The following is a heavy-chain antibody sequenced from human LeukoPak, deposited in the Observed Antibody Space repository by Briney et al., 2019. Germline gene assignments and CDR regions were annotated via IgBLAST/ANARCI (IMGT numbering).Heavy chain of an antibody. J-gene: IGHJ6*02. CDR1: GFTFSSYS. CDR3: AREGGYCSSTSCYYGMDV. D-gene: IGHD2-2*01. CDR2: ISSSSSTI. Sequence: GGSLRLSCAASGFTFSSYSMNWVRQAPGKGLEWVSYISSSSSTIYYADSVKGRFTISRDNAKNSLYLQMNSLRDEDTAVHYCAREGGYCSSTSCYYGMDVWGQGTTVTVSS. V-gene: IGHV3-48*02.